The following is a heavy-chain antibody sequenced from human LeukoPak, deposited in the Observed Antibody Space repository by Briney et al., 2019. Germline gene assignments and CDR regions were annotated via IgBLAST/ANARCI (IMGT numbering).Heavy chain of an antibody. CDR1: GGTFSSYA. Sequence: SVKVSCKASGGTFSSYAISWVRQAPGQGLEWMGGIIPIFGTANYAQKFQGRVTITADDSTSTAYMELSSLRSEDTAVYYCARDWEYSSSTWFDPWGQGTLVTVSS. D-gene: IGHD6-6*01. V-gene: IGHV1-69*13. CDR2: IIPIFGTA. CDR3: ARDWEYSSSTWFDP. J-gene: IGHJ5*02.